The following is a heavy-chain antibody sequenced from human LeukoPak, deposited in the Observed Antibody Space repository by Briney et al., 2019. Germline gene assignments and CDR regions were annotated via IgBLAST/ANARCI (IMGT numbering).Heavy chain of an antibody. V-gene: IGHV1-8*01. CDR3: ARPANWGSGVDY. CDR2: MNPNSGNT. D-gene: IGHD7-27*01. CDR1: GYTFTSYD. Sequence: ASVKVSRKASGYTFTSYDINWVRQATGQGLEWMGWMNPNSGNTGYAQKFQGRVTMTRNTSISTAYMELSSLRSEDTAVYYCARPANWGSGVDYWGQGTLVTVSS. J-gene: IGHJ4*02.